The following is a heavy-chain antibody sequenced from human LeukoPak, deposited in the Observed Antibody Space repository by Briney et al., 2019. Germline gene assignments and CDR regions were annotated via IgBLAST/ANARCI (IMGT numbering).Heavy chain of an antibody. J-gene: IGHJ6*03. D-gene: IGHD2-8*02. Sequence: GGSLRLSCAASGFTFSSYAMSWVRQAPGKGLEWVSAISGSGGSTYYADSVKGRFTISRDNSKNTLYLQMNSLRAEDTAVYYSAKDRLYWWQNCYYYYMDVWGKGTTVTVSS. CDR2: ISGSGGST. CDR3: AKDRLYWWQNCYYYYMDV. V-gene: IGHV3-23*01. CDR1: GFTFSSYA.